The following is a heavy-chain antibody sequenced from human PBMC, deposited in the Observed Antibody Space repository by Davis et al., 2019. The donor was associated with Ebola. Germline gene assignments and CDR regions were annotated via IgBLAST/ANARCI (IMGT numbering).Heavy chain of an antibody. Sequence: GGSLRLSCAASGFTFSSYAMTWVRQAPRKGLEWVSAIRGSTYYADSVKGRFTISRDNSKNTLYLQMNSLRAEDTAVYYCAKDWRGYSYGTPSSMDVWGQGTTVTVSS. CDR1: GFTFSSYA. V-gene: IGHV3-23*01. J-gene: IGHJ6*02. CDR3: AKDWRGYSYGTPSSMDV. D-gene: IGHD5-18*01. CDR2: IRGST.